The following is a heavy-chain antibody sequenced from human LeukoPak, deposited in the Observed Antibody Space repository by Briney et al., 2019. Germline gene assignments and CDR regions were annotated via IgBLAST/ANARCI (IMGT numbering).Heavy chain of an antibody. CDR3: AREVGVVAHQGGWFDP. CDR2: INPNSGGT. V-gene: IGHV1-2*06. CDR1: VYTFTGYY. Sequence: ASVKVSCKTFVYTFTGYYMHWVRQAPGQGLEWMGRINPNSGGTNYAQKFQGRVTMTRDTSISTAYMELTRLRSDDTAVYYCAREVGVVAHQGGWFDPWGQGTLVTVSS. J-gene: IGHJ5*02. D-gene: IGHD2-2*01.